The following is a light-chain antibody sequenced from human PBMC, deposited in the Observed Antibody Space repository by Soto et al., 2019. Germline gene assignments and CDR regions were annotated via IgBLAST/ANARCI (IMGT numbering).Light chain of an antibody. Sequence: QSALTQPASASGSPGQPITISCTGTSSDVGGYNYVSWYQQHPGKATKLMIYDVTNRPSGLSNRFSGSKSGNTASPTISGLHAEEDADYYCSSDTSSSTLVFGGGTKLTVL. CDR1: SSDVGGYNY. CDR2: DVT. CDR3: SSDTSSSTLV. J-gene: IGLJ2*01. V-gene: IGLV2-14*01.